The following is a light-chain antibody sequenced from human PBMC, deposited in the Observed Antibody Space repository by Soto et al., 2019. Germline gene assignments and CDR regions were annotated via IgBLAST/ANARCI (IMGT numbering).Light chain of an antibody. CDR1: QSVSSY. V-gene: IGKV3-11*01. Sequence: DIVLTQSPATLSLSPGERATLSCRASQSVSSYLAWYQQKPCQAPRLLIYDASNRATGIPARFSGSGSGTDFTLTISRLEPEDFAAYYCQQRSSAELTFGRGTKVEIK. CDR2: DAS. J-gene: IGKJ4*01. CDR3: QQRSSAELT.